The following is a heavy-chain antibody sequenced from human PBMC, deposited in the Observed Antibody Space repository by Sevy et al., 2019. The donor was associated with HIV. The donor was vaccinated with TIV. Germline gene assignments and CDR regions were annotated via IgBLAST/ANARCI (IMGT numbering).Heavy chain of an antibody. CDR1: GFSFSDVW. Sequence: GGSLRLSCAASGFSFSDVWMNWVRQAPGKGLEWVGRIKSKIDGGTTDYAAFVKGRFTISRDDSKNTLYLQMNSLKTEDTGVYYCTTEEYARGWNPTWGQGTLVTVSS. V-gene: IGHV3-15*07. CDR3: TTEEYARGWNPT. D-gene: IGHD6-19*01. J-gene: IGHJ5*02. CDR2: IKSKIDGGTT.